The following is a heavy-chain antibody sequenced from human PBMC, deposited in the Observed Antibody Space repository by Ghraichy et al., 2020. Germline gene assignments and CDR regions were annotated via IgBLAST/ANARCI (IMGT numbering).Heavy chain of an antibody. CDR1: GYSFTSYW. D-gene: IGHD3-22*01. CDR2: IYPGDSDT. CDR3: ARRHDHYDSTGYYYYYGMDV. Sequence: GESLNISCKGSGYSFTSYWIGWVRHMPGKGLEWMGIIYPGDSDTRYSPSFQGQVTISADKSISTAYLQWSSLKASDTAMYYCARRHDHYDSTGYYYYYGMDVWGQGTTVTVSS. V-gene: IGHV5-51*01. J-gene: IGHJ6*02.